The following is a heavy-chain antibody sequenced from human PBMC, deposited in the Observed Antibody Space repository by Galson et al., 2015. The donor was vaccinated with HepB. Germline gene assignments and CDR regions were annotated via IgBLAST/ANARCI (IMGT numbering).Heavy chain of an antibody. Sequence: VSGKASGYTFTGYYMHWVRQAPGHGLGWMGWINPNSGGTNNAQKFQGWVTMTRDTSISTAYMELSRLRSDDTAVYYCARDGSSQRDFDYWGQGTLVTVSS. CDR2: INPNSGGT. V-gene: IGHV1-2*04. J-gene: IGHJ4*02. CDR1: GYTFTGYY. D-gene: IGHD6-13*01. CDR3: ARDGSSQRDFDY.